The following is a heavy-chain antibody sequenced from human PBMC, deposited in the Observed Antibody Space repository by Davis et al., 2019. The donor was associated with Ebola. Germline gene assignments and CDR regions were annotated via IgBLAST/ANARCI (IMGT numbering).Heavy chain of an antibody. Sequence: ASVKVSCKASGYIFTSYGISWVRQAPGQGLEWMGWIMPYNDNTKYAQKVQGRVTMTTDTSTNTAYMDLRGLRSDDTAVYYCARLILDYGGPPDVWGKGTTVTVSS. CDR1: GYIFTSYG. D-gene: IGHD4-23*01. J-gene: IGHJ6*04. CDR3: ARLILDYGGPPDV. CDR2: IMPYNDNT. V-gene: IGHV1-18*01.